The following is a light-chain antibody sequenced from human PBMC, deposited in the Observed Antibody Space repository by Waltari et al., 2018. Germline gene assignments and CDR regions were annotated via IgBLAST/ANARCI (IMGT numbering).Light chain of an antibody. CDR2: WAS. CDR3: QQCYSTPYT. Sequence: DIVMTQSPDSLAVSLGERVTIHCRSSQTLLYNSDNKNYLAWFQQKPGQPPKLLIYWASTRESGVPDRFSGSGSGTEFTLTISSLQAADVAVYYCQQCYSTPYTFGQGTKLEIK. J-gene: IGKJ2*01. V-gene: IGKV4-1*01. CDR1: QTLLYNSDNKNY.